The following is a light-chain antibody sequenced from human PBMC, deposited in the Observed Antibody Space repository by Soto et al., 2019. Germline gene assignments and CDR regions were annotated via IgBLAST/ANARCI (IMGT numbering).Light chain of an antibody. Sequence: EIVLTQSPGTLSLSPGERATLSCRASQTVNSNYLAWYQQKPGQAPRLLISGASIRATGVPNRFSGSGSGTDFTLTITRLEPEDFAVYYCQQYGSSPLTFGQGTKVEIK. CDR3: QQYGSSPLT. CDR2: GAS. V-gene: IGKV3-20*01. J-gene: IGKJ1*01. CDR1: QTVNSNY.